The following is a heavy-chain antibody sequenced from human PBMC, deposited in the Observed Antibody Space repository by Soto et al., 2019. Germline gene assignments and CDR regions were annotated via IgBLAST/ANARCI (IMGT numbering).Heavy chain of an antibody. Sequence: GGSLRLSCAASGFTFSSYGMHWVRQAPGKGLEWVAVISYDGSNKYYADSVKGRFTISRDNSKNTLYLQMNSLRAEDTAVYYCAKLGFTRYCSSTSCSDWGPGTLVTVSS. J-gene: IGHJ4*02. CDR2: ISYDGSNK. V-gene: IGHV3-30*18. CDR3: AKLGFTRYCSSTSCSD. D-gene: IGHD2-2*01. CDR1: GFTFSSYG.